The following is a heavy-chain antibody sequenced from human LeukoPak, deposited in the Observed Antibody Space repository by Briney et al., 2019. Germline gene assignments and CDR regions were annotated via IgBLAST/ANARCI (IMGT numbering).Heavy chain of an antibody. J-gene: IGHJ4*02. CDR1: GYTFTSYD. CDR2: MNPNSGNT. CDR3: ARGPYYYGSGSFPFDY. V-gene: IGHV1-8*01. D-gene: IGHD3-10*01. Sequence: ASVKVSCKASGYTFTSYDINWVRQATGQGLEWMGWMNPNSGNTGYAQKFQGRVTMTRNTSISTAYMELSSLRSEDTAVYYCARGPYYYGSGSFPFDYWGREPWSPSPQ.